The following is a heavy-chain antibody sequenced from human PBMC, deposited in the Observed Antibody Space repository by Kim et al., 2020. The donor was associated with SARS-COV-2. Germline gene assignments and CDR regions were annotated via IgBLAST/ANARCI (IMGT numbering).Heavy chain of an antibody. CDR1: GYTFTNYY. J-gene: IGHJ4*03. CDR3: ARSYDSRGYVDGFFDY. V-gene: IGHV1-46*01. CDR2: INPSSGDT. Sequence: ASVKVSCKASGYTFTNYYMHWVRQAPGQGLEWMGIINPSSGDTKYENKFQGRVTVTRDTSTRTAYMELRSLRSEDTAVYFCARSYDSRGYVDGFFDYWG. D-gene: IGHD3-22*01.